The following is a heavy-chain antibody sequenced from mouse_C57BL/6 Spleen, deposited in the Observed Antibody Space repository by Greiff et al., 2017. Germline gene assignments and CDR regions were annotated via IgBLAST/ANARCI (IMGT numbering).Heavy chain of an antibody. D-gene: IGHD2-4*01. CDR2: IWSGGST. J-gene: IGHJ4*01. CDR3: ASRYDYHEGYSMDY. Sequence: VQVVESGPGLVQPSQCLSITCTVSGFSLPSYGVHWVRQSPGKGLEWLGVIWSGGSTDYNAAFISRLSIIKDNSKSQVFFRMISLQADDTAIFYCASRYDYHEGYSMDYWGQGASVTVSS. CDR1: GFSLPSYG. V-gene: IGHV2-2*01.